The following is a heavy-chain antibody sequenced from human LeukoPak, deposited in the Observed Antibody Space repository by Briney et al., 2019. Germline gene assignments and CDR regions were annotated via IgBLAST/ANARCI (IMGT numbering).Heavy chain of an antibody. V-gene: IGHV3-33*01. J-gene: IGHJ5*02. Sequence: GTSLSLSCEASGFTFSHFGMHWVRQAPGKGLEWVAVWSDATNEYYADSVKGRFTISRDNFKRTVSLEMNSLRAEDTAVYYCAIDAQRGFDYSNSLEHWGQGSLVIVSS. CDR3: AIDAQRGFDYSNSLEH. CDR2: WSDATNE. CDR1: GFTFSHFG. D-gene: IGHD4-11*01.